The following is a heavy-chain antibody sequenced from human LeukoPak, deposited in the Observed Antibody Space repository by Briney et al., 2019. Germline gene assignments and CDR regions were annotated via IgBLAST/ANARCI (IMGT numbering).Heavy chain of an antibody. V-gene: IGHV4-59*01. Sequence: PSETLSLTCTVSGGSISSYYWSWIRQPPGKGLEWIGYIYYSGSTNYNPSLKSRVTISVDTSKNQFSLKPSSVTAADTAVYYCAREQGYSYGYFDYWGQGTLVTVSS. CDR1: GGSISSYY. J-gene: IGHJ4*02. CDR3: AREQGYSYGYFDY. D-gene: IGHD5-18*01. CDR2: IYYSGST.